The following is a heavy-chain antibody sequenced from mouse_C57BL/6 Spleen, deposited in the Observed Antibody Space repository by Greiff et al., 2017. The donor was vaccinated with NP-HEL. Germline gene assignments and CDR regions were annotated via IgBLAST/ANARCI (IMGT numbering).Heavy chain of an antibody. V-gene: IGHV1-26*01. J-gene: IGHJ4*01. CDR1: GYTFTDYY. Sequence: EVQLQQSGPELVKPGASVKISCKASGYTFTDYYMNWVKQSHGKSLEWIGDINPNNGGTSYNQKFKCKATLTVDKSSSTAYMELRSLTSEDSAVYYCARGNYGSSPYYAMDYWGQGTSVTVSS. D-gene: IGHD1-1*01. CDR3: ARGNYGSSPYYAMDY. CDR2: INPNNGGT.